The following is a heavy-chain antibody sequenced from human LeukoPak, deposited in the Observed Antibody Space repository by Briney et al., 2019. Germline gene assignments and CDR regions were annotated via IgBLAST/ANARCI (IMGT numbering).Heavy chain of an antibody. J-gene: IGHJ4*02. V-gene: IGHV4-34*01. CDR2: INHSGST. Sequence: SETLSLTCGVYGGSFSGYYWSWIRQPPGKGLEWIGEINHSGSTNYNPSLKSRVTISVDTSKNLFSLRLSFVTAADTAVYYCARGYDSGSYYRHWGQGTLVTVSS. D-gene: IGHD3-10*01. CDR1: GGSFSGYY. CDR3: ARGYDSGSYYRH.